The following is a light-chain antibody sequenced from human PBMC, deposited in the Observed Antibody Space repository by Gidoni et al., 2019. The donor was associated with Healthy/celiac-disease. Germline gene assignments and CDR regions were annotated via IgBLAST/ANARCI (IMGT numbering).Light chain of an antibody. V-gene: IGKV3-11*01. CDR1: QSVSSY. Sequence: DIVLTQSPATLSLSPGERATLSCRASQSVSSYLAWYQQKPGQAPRLLIYDASNRATGIPARFSGSGSGTDFTLTISSLEPEDCAVYYCKQRSNWPPITFGPXTKVDIK. J-gene: IGKJ3*01. CDR2: DAS. CDR3: KQRSNWPPIT.